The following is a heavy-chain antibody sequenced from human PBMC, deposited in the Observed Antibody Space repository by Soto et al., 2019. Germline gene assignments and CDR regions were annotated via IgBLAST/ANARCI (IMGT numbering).Heavy chain of an antibody. CDR2: IWYDGSNK. V-gene: IGHV3-33*01. Sequence: QVQLVESGGGVVQPGRSLRLSCAASGFTFSSYGMHWVRQAPGKGLEWVAVIWYDGSNKYYADSVKGRFTISRDNSKNTLYLQMNSLRAEDTAVDYCAREVGGSYYYFDYWCQGTLVTVSS. CDR3: AREVGGSYYYFDY. D-gene: IGHD1-26*01. J-gene: IGHJ4*02. CDR1: GFTFSSYG.